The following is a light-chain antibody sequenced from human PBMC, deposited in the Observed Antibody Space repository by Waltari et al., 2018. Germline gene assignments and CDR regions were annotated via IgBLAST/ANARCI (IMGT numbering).Light chain of an antibody. V-gene: IGKV1-5*03. CDR2: KAS. Sequence: DIQMTQSPSTLSASVGDSVTITCRASQRISSWLAWYQQKPGKAPKLLIDKASSLESGVPSRFSGSGSGTEFTLTISSLQPDDFATYYCQQYNTYSGTFGQGTKVEIK. J-gene: IGKJ1*01. CDR1: QRISSW. CDR3: QQYNTYSGT.